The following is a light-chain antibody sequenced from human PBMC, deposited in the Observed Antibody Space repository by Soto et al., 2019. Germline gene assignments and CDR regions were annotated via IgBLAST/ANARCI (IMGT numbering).Light chain of an antibody. J-gene: IGKJ1*01. CDR2: GAS. CDR1: QSVSSN. V-gene: IGKV3-15*01. Sequence: EIVMTQSPAPLSVSPGESATLSCRASQSVSSNLAWYQQKPGQAPRLLIYGASTRATGIPARFSGSGSGTEFTLTISSLQSEDFAVYYCQQYNNWPGTFGQGTKVDNK. CDR3: QQYNNWPGT.